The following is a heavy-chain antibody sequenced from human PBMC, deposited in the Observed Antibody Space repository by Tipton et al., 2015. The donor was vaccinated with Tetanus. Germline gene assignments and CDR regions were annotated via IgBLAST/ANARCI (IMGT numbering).Heavy chain of an antibody. CDR3: ARGDDYGSGTYDV. Sequence: LRLSCAVYGGTFNNYFWTWIRQPPGKGLEWIGEINYDGSTNYSPSLKSRVTLSLDTTKKQVSLKLSSVTAADTAVYYCARGDDYGSGTYDVWGQGTTVTVPS. J-gene: IGHJ6*02. CDR1: GGTFNNYF. D-gene: IGHD3-10*01. V-gene: IGHV4-34*01. CDR2: INYDGST.